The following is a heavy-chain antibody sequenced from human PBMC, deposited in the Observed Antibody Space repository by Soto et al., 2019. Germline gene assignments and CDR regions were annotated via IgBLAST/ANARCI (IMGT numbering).Heavy chain of an antibody. CDR1: GFTFSDFY. CDR2: ISNSGGTI. J-gene: IGHJ3*01. CDR3: ATPWAFGV. V-gene: IGHV3-11*01. Sequence: GGSLILSCVASGFTFSDFYMSWTRQAPGKGLEWLSYISNSGGTIYYADSVKGRFTVSRDNAKQSLYLQMNSLRAEDTAVYYCATPWAFGVWGQGTLVTVSS.